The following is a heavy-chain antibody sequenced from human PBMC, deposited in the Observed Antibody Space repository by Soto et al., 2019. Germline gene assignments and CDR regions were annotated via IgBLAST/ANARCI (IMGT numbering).Heavy chain of an antibody. J-gene: IGHJ4*02. CDR2: IYYSGST. CDR3: ARMVYAGAFDY. D-gene: IGHD2-8*01. V-gene: IGHV4-59*01. CDR1: GGSISSYY. Sequence: PSETLSLTCTVSGGSISSYYWSWIRQPPGKGLEWIGYIYYSGSTNYNPSLKSRVTISVDTSKNQFSLKLSSVTAADTAVYYCARMVYAGAFDYWGQGTLVTVSS.